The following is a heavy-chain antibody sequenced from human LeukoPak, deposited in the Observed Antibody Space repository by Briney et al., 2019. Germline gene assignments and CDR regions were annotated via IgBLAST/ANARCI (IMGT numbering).Heavy chain of an antibody. Sequence: ASVKVSCKASGFTFTSSAMQWVRQARGQRLEWIGWIVVGSGNTNYAQKFQERVTITRDMSTSTAYMELSSLRSEDTAVYYCARDLSYYDFWSGYFAPLYYYYYMDVWGKGTTVTVSS. CDR1: GFTFTSSA. CDR3: ARDLSYYDFWSGYFAPLYYYYYMDV. V-gene: IGHV1-58*02. D-gene: IGHD3-3*01. CDR2: IVVGSGNT. J-gene: IGHJ6*03.